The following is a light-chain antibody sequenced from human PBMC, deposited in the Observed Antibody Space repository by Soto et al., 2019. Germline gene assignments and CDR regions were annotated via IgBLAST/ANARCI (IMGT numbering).Light chain of an antibody. CDR1: SSDVGSYNL. J-gene: IGLJ2*01. V-gene: IGLV2-23*01. CDR3: CSYAGSSTPHVV. CDR2: EGS. Sequence: LTQPASVSGSPGQSITISCTGTSSDVGSYNLVSWYQQHPGKAPKLMIYEGSKRPSGVSNRFSGSKSGNTASLTISGLQAEDEADYYCCSYAGSSTPHVVFGGGTKLTVL.